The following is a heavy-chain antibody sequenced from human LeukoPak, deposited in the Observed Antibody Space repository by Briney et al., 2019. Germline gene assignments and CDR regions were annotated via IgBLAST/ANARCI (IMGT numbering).Heavy chain of an antibody. V-gene: IGHV3-21*01. Sequence: GGSLRLSCAASGFTFSSSAMNWVRQAPGKGLEWVSSISSSSSYIYYADSVKGRFTISRDNAKNSLYLQMNSLRAEDTAVYYCARDLYDSSGYYEYWGQGTLVTVSS. CDR1: GFTFSSSA. J-gene: IGHJ4*02. CDR2: ISSSSSYI. CDR3: ARDLYDSSGYYEY. D-gene: IGHD3-22*01.